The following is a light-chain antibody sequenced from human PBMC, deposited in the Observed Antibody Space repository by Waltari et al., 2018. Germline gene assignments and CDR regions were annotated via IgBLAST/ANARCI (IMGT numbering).Light chain of an antibody. CDR2: DVS. Sequence: QSALTQPASVSGSPGQSITISCTGSSSDIGGYKYVSWYQQHPGKAPKLVIYDVSNRPSGFSNRFSGSKSGNTASLTISGLQAEDEADFYCSSYTSTSTLVVFGGGTKLTVL. CDR1: SSDIGGYKY. CDR3: SSYTSTSTLVV. V-gene: IGLV2-14*03. J-gene: IGLJ3*02.